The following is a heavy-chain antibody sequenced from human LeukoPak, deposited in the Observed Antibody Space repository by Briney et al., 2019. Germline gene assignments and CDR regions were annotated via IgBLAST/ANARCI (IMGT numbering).Heavy chain of an antibody. V-gene: IGHV3-48*03. CDR1: GFTFSSYE. CDR3: AIGYDYGDYEGLDY. J-gene: IGHJ4*02. Sequence: GGSLRLSCAASGFTFSSYEMNWVRQAPGKGLEWVSYISSSGSTIYYADSVKGRFTISRDNAKNSLHLQMNSLRAEDTAVYYCAIGYDYGDYEGLDYWGQGTLVTVSS. D-gene: IGHD4-17*01. CDR2: ISSSGSTI.